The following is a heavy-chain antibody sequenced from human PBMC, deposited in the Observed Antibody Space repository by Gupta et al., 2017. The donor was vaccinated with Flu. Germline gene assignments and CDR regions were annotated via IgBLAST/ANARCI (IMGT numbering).Heavy chain of an antibody. D-gene: IGHD3-22*01. J-gene: IGHJ4*02. CDR3: ARAPFYYATSGYYFDS. Sequence: GRDLEWVGILRSKTFDATIDYAASVEGRFTISRDDFKRVAYLHMTSLKSEDTAMYFCARAPFYYATSGYYFDSWGQGTLVTVSS. V-gene: IGHV3-49*02. CDR2: LRSKTFDATI.